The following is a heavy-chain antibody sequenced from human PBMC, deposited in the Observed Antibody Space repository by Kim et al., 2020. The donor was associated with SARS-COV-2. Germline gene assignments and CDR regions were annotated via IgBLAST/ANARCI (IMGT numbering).Heavy chain of an antibody. CDR1: GYSISSGYY. CDR3: ARGWIQLWLPWFDP. Sequence: SETLSLTCTVSGYSISSGYYWGWIRQPPGKGLEWIGSIYHSGSTYYNPSLKSRVTISVDTSKNQFSLKLSSVTAADTAVYYCARGWIQLWLPWFDPWGQGTLVTVSS. V-gene: IGHV4-38-2*02. CDR2: IYHSGST. D-gene: IGHD5-18*01. J-gene: IGHJ5*02.